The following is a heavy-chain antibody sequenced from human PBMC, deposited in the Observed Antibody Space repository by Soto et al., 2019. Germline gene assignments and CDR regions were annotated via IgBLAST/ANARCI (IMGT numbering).Heavy chain of an antibody. V-gene: IGHV4-4*02. CDR1: GGSISSSNW. D-gene: IGHD3-3*01. J-gene: IGHJ5*02. Sequence: KTSETLSLTCAVSGGSISSSNWWSWVRQPPGKGLEWIGEIYHSGSTNYNPSLKSRVTISVDKSKNQFSLKLSSVTAADTAVYYCAGLTYYDFWSGYWRSWFDPWGQGTLVTVSS. CDR3: AGLTYYDFWSGYWRSWFDP. CDR2: IYHSGST.